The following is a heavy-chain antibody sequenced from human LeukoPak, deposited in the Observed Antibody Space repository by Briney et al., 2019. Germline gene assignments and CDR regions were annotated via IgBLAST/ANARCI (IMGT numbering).Heavy chain of an antibody. CDR3: ARITYDFWSGYYMPPDP. CDR1: GYTFTNYG. Sequence: ASVKVSCKASGYTFTNYGISWVRQAPGQGLEWMGWISIYNGNTDYAQKLRGRVTMTTDTSTSTAYMELRSLRSDDTAVYYCARITYDFWSGYYMPPDPWGQGTLVTVSS. J-gene: IGHJ5*02. CDR2: ISIYNGNT. V-gene: IGHV1-18*01. D-gene: IGHD3-3*01.